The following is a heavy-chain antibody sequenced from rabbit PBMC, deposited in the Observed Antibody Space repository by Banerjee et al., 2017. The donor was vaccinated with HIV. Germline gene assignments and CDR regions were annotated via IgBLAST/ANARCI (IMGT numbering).Heavy chain of an antibody. CDR1: GFSFSSSSC. CDR2: IYTGSGGTP. CDR3: ARDVAGYSGYYFQL. V-gene: IGHV1S45*01. Sequence: QEQLVESGGGLVQPEGTLTLTCTASGFSFSSSSCMCWVRQAPGKGLEWIGCIYTGSGGTPYYANWAKGRFTISKSSATTVTLQMTSLTGADTATYFCARDVAGYSGYYFQLWGQGTLVTVS. D-gene: IGHD7-1*01. J-gene: IGHJ4*01.